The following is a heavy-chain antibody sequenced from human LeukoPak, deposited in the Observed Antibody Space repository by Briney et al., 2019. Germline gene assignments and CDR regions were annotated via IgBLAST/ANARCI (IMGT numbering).Heavy chain of an antibody. J-gene: IGHJ4*02. V-gene: IGHV4-39*07. Sequence: SETLSLTCTVSGGSISSSSYYWGWIRQPPGKGLEWIGSIYYSGNTNYNPSLKSRVTISVDTSKNQFSLDLYFVTAADAAVYYCVRLPMIRGVTEYYFDYWGQGSLVTVSS. CDR1: GGSISSSSYY. CDR2: IYYSGNT. CDR3: VRLPMIRGVTEYYFDY. D-gene: IGHD3-10*01.